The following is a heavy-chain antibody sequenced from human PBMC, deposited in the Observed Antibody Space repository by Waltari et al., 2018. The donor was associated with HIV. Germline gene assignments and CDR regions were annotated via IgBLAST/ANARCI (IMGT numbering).Heavy chain of an antibody. CDR1: GGSVSSSPFY. V-gene: IGHV4-61*02. Sequence: QVQLQESGPGLVKASQTLSLTCTVSGGSVSSSPFYWTWIRQPAGKGLEWIGHMYSSGSTKYNPSLKSRVTISGDTSKNQFSLNLSSVSAADTAVYYCASTEEETAMVRFFDYWGRGTLVTVAP. J-gene: IGHJ4*02. CDR2: MYSSGST. D-gene: IGHD5-18*01. CDR3: ASTEEETAMVRFFDY.